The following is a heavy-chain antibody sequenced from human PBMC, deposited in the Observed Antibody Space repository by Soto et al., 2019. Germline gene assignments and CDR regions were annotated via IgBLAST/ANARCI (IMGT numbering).Heavy chain of an antibody. J-gene: IGHJ6*03. CDR2: ISAYNGNT. Sequence: QVQLVQSGAEVKKPGASVKVSCKASGYTFTSYGISWVRQAPGQGLEWMGWISAYNGNTNYAQKLQGRVTMTTDTSTSTAYMELRSLRSDDTAVYYCARQDTMVRGVIMPYYYYYMDVWGIGTTVTVSS. CDR1: GYTFTSYG. D-gene: IGHD3-10*01. V-gene: IGHV1-18*01. CDR3: ARQDTMVRGVIMPYYYYYMDV.